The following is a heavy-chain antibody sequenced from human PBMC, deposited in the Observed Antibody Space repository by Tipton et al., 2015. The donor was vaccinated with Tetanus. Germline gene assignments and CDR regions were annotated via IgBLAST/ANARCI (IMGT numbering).Heavy chain of an antibody. Sequence: TLSLTCTVSGGSISNSNFYWSWILQPPGKGLEWIGYICYIGSTYYNPSLKCRVTVSLDTSKNQFSLSLTSVTDADSAVYYCVRDHARACGGDCYPGGFDIWGQGTMVSVSS. D-gene: IGHD2-21*02. J-gene: IGHJ3*02. V-gene: IGHV4-30-4*01. CDR1: GGSISNSNFY. CDR3: VRDHARACGGDCYPGGFDI. CDR2: ICYIGST.